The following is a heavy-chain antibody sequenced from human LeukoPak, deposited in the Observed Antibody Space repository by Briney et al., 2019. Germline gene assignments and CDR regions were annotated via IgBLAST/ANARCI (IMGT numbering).Heavy chain of an antibody. V-gene: IGHV4-59*01. D-gene: IGHD2-21*02. CDR1: GDSISSYY. Sequence: SSETLSLTCTVSGDSISSYYWSWIRQPPGKGLEWIGYIHYSGSTNYNPSLKSLVTISVDTSNNQFSLKLSSLTAADTALYYRARGVVTAPQTFDYWGQGTLVTVSS. CDR2: IHYSGST. J-gene: IGHJ4*02. CDR3: ARGVVTAPQTFDY.